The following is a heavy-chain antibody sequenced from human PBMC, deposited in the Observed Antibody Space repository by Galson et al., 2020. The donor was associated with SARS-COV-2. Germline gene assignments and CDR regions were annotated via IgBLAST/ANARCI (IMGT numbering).Heavy chain of an antibody. CDR1: GYTFTGYY. V-gene: IGHV1-2*02. D-gene: IGHD5-18*01. J-gene: IGHJ6*03. CDR3: ARDGATHYSYGVYYYYYYMDV. CDR2: INPNSGGT. Sequence: ASVKVSCKASGYTFTGYYMHWVRQAPGQGLEWMGWINPNSGGTNYAQKFQGRVTMTRDTSISTAYMELSRLRSDDTAVYYCARDGATHYSYGVYYYYYYMDVWGKGTTVTVSS.